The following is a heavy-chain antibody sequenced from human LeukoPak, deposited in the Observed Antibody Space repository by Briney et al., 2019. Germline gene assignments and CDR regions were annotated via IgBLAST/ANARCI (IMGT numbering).Heavy chain of an antibody. CDR2: IYTSGST. CDR3: ARDSYCGGDCYYSY. CDR1: GGSISSGSYY. J-gene: IGHJ4*02. Sequence: SQTLSLTCTVSGGSISSGSYYWSWIRQPAGKGLEWIGRIYTSGSTNNNPSLNSQVTISVDTSKNQFSLKLSSVTAADTAVYYCARDSYCGGDCYYSYWGQGTLVTVSS. V-gene: IGHV4-61*02. D-gene: IGHD2-21*01.